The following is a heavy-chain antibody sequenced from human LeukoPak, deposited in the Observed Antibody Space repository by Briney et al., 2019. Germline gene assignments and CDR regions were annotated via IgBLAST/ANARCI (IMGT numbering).Heavy chain of an antibody. CDR2: IYPSGST. V-gene: IGHV4-4*07. D-gene: IGHD5-12*01. CDR3: ARDRSGYSEYYFDY. Sequence: SETLSLTCTVSGGSTNTYCWSWIRQPAEKGLEWIGRIYPSGSTYYNPSLKSRVTISIDKSKNQFSLRLTSVAAADTAVYYCARDRSGYSEYYFDYWGQGSLVTVSS. CDR1: GGSTNTYC. J-gene: IGHJ4*02.